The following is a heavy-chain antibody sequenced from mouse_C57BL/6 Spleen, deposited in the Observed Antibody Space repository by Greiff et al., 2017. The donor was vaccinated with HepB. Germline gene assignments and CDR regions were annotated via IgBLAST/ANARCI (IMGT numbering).Heavy chain of an antibody. D-gene: IGHD2-4*01. CDR3: ARSSPYDYDRVAYLDY. CDR1: GYTFTSYW. V-gene: IGHV1-69*01. Sequence: QVQLQQPGAELVMPGASVKLSCKASGYTFTSYWMHCVKQRPGQGLEWIGEIDPSDSYTNYNQKFKGKSTLTVNKSSSTAYMQLSSLTSEGTAVYDCARSSPYDYDRVAYLDYWGQGTTRTVSA. CDR2: IDPSDSYT. J-gene: IGHJ2*01.